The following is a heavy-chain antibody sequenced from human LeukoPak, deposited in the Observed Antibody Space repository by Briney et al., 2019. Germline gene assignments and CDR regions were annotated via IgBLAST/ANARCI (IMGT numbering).Heavy chain of an antibody. CDR1: GFIFSDYW. J-gene: IGHJ4*02. CDR3: ATDSRIVGATGSNDY. D-gene: IGHD1-26*01. CDR2: IMEDGGAK. Sequence: GGSLRLSCKASGFIFSDYWMNWVRQAPEKGLEWVANIMEDGGAKNYVDSVKDRFTIFRDNAKNSLYLQMNSLRAEDTALYYCATDSRIVGATGSNDYWGQGTLVTVSS. V-gene: IGHV3-7*03.